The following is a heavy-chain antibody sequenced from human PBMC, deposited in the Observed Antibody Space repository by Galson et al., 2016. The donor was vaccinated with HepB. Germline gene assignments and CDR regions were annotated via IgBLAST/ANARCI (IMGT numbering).Heavy chain of an antibody. CDR3: AKLRDGYDWGVFDI. CDR1: RVTVSSNY. D-gene: IGHD3-16*01. V-gene: IGHV3-53*01. J-gene: IGHJ6*02. Sequence: SLRLSCAASRVTVSSNYMTWIRQAPGKGLEWVSVIFSGAYTYYSDSVKGRFTTSRDNSKNMVYLEMNGLRVEDTAKYYCAKLRDGYDWGVFDIWGLGTTVSVSS. CDR2: IFSGAYT.